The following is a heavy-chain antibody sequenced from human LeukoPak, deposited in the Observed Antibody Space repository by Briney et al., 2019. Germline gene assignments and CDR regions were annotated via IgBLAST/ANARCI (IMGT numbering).Heavy chain of an antibody. CDR1: GFTFSSYA. CDR2: ISGSGGST. Sequence: GGSLRLSCAASGFTFSSYAMSWVRQAPGKGLEWVSAISGSGGSTYYADSVKGRFTISRDNSKNTLYLQRNSLRAEDTAVYYCAKGRYDILTSFLRFRGQGTLVTVSS. D-gene: IGHD3-9*01. V-gene: IGHV3-23*01. J-gene: IGHJ4*02. CDR3: AKGRYDILTSFLRF.